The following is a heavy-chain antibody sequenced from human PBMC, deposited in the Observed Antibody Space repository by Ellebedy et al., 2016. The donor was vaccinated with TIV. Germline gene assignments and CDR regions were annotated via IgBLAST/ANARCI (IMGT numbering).Heavy chain of an antibody. Sequence: GESLKISCAASGFIFSHYSMSWVRQAPGKGLEWVAPISTDGGGTYYTDSVKGRFTISRDNSKNTLYLQMNSLRAEDTALYFCAKETGYSSGWISQIDSWGQGTLVTVSS. CDR3: AKETGYSSGWISQIDS. D-gene: IGHD6-19*01. J-gene: IGHJ4*02. CDR2: ISTDGGGT. CDR1: GFIFSHYS. V-gene: IGHV3-23*01.